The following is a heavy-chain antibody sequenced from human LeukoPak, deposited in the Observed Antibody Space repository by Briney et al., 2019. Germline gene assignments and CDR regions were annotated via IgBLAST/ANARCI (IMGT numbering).Heavy chain of an antibody. CDR1: EFTFSSYW. V-gene: IGHV3-7*01. CDR3: VRAREAYYNVFPDY. Sequence: GGSLRLSCAASEFTFSSYWMTWVRQAPGKGLEWVANINQDGSEKYYVDSVEGRFTISRDNAKSSLYLQMNSLRAEDTAVYYCVRAREAYYNVFPDYWGQGALVTVSS. D-gene: IGHD3-10*01. CDR2: INQDGSEK. J-gene: IGHJ4*02.